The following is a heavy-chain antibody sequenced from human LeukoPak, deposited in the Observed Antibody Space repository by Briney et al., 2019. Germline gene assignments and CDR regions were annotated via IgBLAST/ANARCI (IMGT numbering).Heavy chain of an antibody. CDR2: ISSTGGTT. CDR3: AKNGDRGAYCTGGTCYPYFYYYMDV. J-gene: IGHJ6*03. V-gene: IGHV3-23*01. Sequence: GGSLRLSCAASGFTFSSYGMSWVRQAPGKGLEWVSSISSTGGTTYYADSVKGRFTISRDNSKNTLCLQMNSLRAEDTAIYYCAKNGDRGAYCTGGTCYPYFYYYMDVWGKGTTVTI. D-gene: IGHD2-15*01. CDR1: GFTFSSYG.